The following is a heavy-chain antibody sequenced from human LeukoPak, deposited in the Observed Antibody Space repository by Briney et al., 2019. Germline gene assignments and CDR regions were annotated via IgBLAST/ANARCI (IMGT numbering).Heavy chain of an antibody. CDR1: GGSISSSNW. CDR2: IYHTGTT. V-gene: IGHV4-4*02. D-gene: IGHD3-16*02. CDR3: AILPRYTSDDY. Sequence: SGTLSLTCAVSGGSISSSNWWSWVRQPPGKGLEWIGEIYHTGTTNYNPSLKSRVTISVDKSKNQFSLKLSSVTAADTAVYSCAILPRYTSDDYWGQGTLVTVSS. J-gene: IGHJ4*02.